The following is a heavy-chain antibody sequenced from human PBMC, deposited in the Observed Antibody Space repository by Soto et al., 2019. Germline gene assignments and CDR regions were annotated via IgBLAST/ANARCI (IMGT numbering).Heavy chain of an antibody. Sequence: SETLSLTCTVSGGSISTSSYYWALIRQPPGKSQEWLGSIYYSGTTYYNPSLKSRVTISVDRSKNQFSLNLSLVTAADTSLFPSAAQGGCCSSTSCYRSWFDLWGQGHRGIVAS. V-gene: IGHV4-39*01. D-gene: IGHD2-2*01. J-gene: IGHJ5*02. CDR3: AAQGGCCSSTSCYRSWFDL. CDR1: GGSISTSSYY. CDR2: IYYSGTT.